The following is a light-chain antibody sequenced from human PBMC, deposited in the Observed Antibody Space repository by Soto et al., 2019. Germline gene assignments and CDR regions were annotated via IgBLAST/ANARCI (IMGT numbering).Light chain of an antibody. CDR3: QQYGSSPL. V-gene: IGKV3-20*01. CDR1: QSVSSSY. J-gene: IGKJ3*01. Sequence: EIVLTQSPGTLSLSPGERATLSCRASQSVSSSYLAWYQQKPGQAPRLLIYGASSRATGIPDRFSGSWSGTDFTLTISRLEPEDFAVYYCQQYGSSPLFGPGTKVDIK. CDR2: GAS.